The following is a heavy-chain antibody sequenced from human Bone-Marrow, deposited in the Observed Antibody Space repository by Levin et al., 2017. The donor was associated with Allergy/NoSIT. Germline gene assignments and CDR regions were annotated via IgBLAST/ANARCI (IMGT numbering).Heavy chain of an antibody. V-gene: IGHV4-39*07. CDR2: IYYSGIA. D-gene: IGHD2-15*01. CDR1: GDSIRSSNYY. J-gene: IGHJ4*02. Sequence: SETLSLTCTVSGDSIRSSNYYWGWIRQPPGKGLEWIGCIYYSGIADYSPSLKSRATFSVDTSKNQFSLKLTSVTAADTAVYYCARELGRSGYFDYWGQGTLATVSS. CDR3: ARELGRSGYFDY.